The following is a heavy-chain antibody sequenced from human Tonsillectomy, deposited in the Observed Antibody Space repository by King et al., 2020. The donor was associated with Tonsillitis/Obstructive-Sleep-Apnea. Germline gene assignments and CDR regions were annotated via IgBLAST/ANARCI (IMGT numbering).Heavy chain of an antibody. CDR2: ISAYNGNT. Sequence: QLVQSGAEVKKPGASVKVSCKASGYTFTSYGISWVRQAPGQGLEWMGGISAYNGNTKYAQKLQGRVTMTTDTSPSTAYMELRSLRSDATAVYYCARDVLYCGGDCTPYYFDSWGQGTLVTVSS. V-gene: IGHV1-18*01. J-gene: IGHJ4*02. CDR3: ARDVLYCGGDCTPYYFDS. D-gene: IGHD2-21*01. CDR1: GYTFTSYG.